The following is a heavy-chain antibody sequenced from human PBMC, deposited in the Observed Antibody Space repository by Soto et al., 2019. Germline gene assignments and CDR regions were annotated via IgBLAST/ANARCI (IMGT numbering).Heavy chain of an antibody. Sequence: SLKISCEGSGYSFTTSWIGWVRQMPGKGLEWMGIIYPGDSDTRYSPSFQGQVTISADRSITTAYLQWSSLKASDNAMYYCARQPATTSGRIDGWGQGKRVTVAS. CDR1: GYSFTTSW. D-gene: IGHD1-26*01. CDR2: IYPGDSDT. CDR3: ARQPATTSGRIDG. J-gene: IGHJ4*02. V-gene: IGHV5-51*01.